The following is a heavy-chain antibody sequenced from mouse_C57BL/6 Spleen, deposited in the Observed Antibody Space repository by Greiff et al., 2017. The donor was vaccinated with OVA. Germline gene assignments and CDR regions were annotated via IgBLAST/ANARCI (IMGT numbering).Heavy chain of an antibody. V-gene: IGHV1-61*01. CDR3: ARLGGNFFAY. D-gene: IGHD2-1*01. CDR2: IYPSDSET. CDR1: GYTFTSYW. Sequence: QVQLQQPGAELVRPGSSVKLSCKASGYTFTSYWMDWVQQRPGQGLEWIGNIYPSDSETHYNQKFKDKATLTVDKSSSTAYMQLSSLTSEDSAVYYCARLGGNFFAYWGQGTLVTVSA. J-gene: IGHJ3*01.